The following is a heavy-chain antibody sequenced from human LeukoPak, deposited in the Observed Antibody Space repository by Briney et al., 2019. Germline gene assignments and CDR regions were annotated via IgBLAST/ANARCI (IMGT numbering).Heavy chain of an antibody. CDR1: GGTLSSYA. CDR2: LLPILGIA. Sequence: SVRVSCEASGGTLSSYAISWVRQAPGQGREWMGGLLPILGIANYAQKFQGRVTITAGKSTSTAYMELSSLRSEDTAVYYCARDGGGSYFDAFDIWGQGTMVTVSS. D-gene: IGHD1-26*01. J-gene: IGHJ3*02. CDR3: ARDGGGSYFDAFDI. V-gene: IGHV1-69*10.